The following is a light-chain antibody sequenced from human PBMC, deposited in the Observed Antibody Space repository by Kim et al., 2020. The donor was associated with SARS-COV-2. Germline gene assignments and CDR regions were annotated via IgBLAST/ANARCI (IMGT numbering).Light chain of an antibody. CDR1: SSNIGAGYD. Sequence: RVTISCTGSSSNIGAGYDVHWYQQLPGAAPKLLIYDNNNRPSGVPDRFSGSKSGTSASLAITGLQAEDEADYYCQSYDSSLSASVFGGGTQLTVL. V-gene: IGLV1-40*01. J-gene: IGLJ2*01. CDR3: QSYDSSLSASV. CDR2: DNN.